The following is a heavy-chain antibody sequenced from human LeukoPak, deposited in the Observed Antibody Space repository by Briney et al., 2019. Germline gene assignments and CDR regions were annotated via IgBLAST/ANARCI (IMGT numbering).Heavy chain of an antibody. CDR2: ISGSGGST. CDR1: GFTFSSYA. J-gene: IGHJ6*03. Sequence: PGGSLRLSCAASGFTFSSYAMSWVRQAPGKGLEWVSAISGSGGSTYYADSVKGRFTISRDNSKNTLYLQMNSLRAEDTAVYYCAKAYGGNKYYYYYYMDVWGKGTTVTVSS. CDR3: AKAYGGNKYYYYYYMDV. D-gene: IGHD4-23*01. V-gene: IGHV3-23*01.